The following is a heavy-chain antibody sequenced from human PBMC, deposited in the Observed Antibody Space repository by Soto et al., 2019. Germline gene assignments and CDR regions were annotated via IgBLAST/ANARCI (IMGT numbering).Heavy chain of an antibody. V-gene: IGHV3-30*19. J-gene: IGHJ6*02. CDR3: AREPQWLNYSGMGV. CDR1: RVTVWSYG. Sequence: QHWGCLEIARAASRVTVWSYGVPGFRKKKGKGLEWVAVISYDGSNKYYADSVKGRFTISRDNSKNTLYLQMNSLRAEDTAVYYCAREPQWLNYSGMGVWGQGTMVTVS. CDR2: ISYDGSNK. D-gene: IGHD6-19*01.